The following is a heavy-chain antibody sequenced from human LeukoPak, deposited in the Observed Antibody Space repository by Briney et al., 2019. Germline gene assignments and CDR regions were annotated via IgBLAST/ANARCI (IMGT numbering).Heavy chain of an antibody. CDR3: AAQGGSGDLRY. V-gene: IGHV3-15*01. Sequence: GGSLRLSCAASGFTFSNTWMNWVRQAPGKGLGWVGRIKGIVDGGTTDYAAPVKGRFTVSRDDSINTLYLQMGSLKTEDTAVYYCAAQGGSGDLRYWGQGTLVTVSS. CDR2: IKGIVDGGTT. J-gene: IGHJ4*02. D-gene: IGHD4-17*01. CDR1: GFTFSNTW.